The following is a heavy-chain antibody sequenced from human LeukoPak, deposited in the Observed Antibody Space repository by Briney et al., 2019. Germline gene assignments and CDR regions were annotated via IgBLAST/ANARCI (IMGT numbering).Heavy chain of an antibody. Sequence: GGSLRLSCAASGFTFDDYAMHWVRQAPGKGLEWVSSISSSSSYIYYADSVKGRFTISRDNAKNSLYLQMNSLRAEDTAVYYCARDYSGYDMGYYYYGMDVWGQGTTVTVSS. D-gene: IGHD5-12*01. CDR2: ISSSSSYI. J-gene: IGHJ6*02. V-gene: IGHV3-21*01. CDR1: GFTFDDYA. CDR3: ARDYSGYDMGYYYYGMDV.